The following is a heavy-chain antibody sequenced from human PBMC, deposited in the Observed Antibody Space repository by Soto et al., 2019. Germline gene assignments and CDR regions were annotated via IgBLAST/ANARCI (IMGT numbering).Heavy chain of an antibody. V-gene: IGHV3-23*01. J-gene: IGHJ4*02. CDR2: ISVSVGRA. CDR3: SNAPVGLMYYFDY. Sequence: EVQLLESGGGLVQPGGSLRLSCAASGFTFSKHAMSWVRQAPGKGLEWVSTISVSVGRAYYADYVKGRFTISRDNSKNTLYLLMNSLSAEDTAVYYSSNAPVGLMYYFDYRGQGTLVTVSS. CDR1: GFTFSKHA. D-gene: IGHD3-10*01.